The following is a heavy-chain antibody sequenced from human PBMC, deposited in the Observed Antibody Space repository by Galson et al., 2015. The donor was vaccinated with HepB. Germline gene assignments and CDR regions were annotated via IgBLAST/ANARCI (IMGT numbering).Heavy chain of an antibody. J-gene: IGHJ4*02. CDR3: ARVLRLRKGYKSPFDY. Sequence: CAISGDSVSSNSAAWNWIRQSPSRGLEWLGRTYYRSRWYNDYAESVRSRISINSDTSRNQFSLQLKSVTPEDTAVYFCARVLRLRKGYKSPFDYWGQGTLVTVSS. D-gene: IGHD5-24*01. CDR1: GDSVSSNSAA. V-gene: IGHV6-1*01. CDR2: TYYRSRWYN.